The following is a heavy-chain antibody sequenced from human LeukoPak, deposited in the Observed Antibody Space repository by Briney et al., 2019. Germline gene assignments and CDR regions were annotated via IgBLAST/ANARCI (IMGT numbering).Heavy chain of an antibody. V-gene: IGHV3-49*03. CDR3: TRERWREQWLTFYGRLFDY. CDR2: IRSKAYGGTT. J-gene: IGHJ4*02. CDR1: GFTFGDYA. D-gene: IGHD6-19*01. Sequence: PGRSLRLSCTASGFTFGDYAMSWFRQAPGKGLEWVGFIRSKAYGGTTEYAASVKGRFTISRDDSKSIAYLQMNSLKTEDTAVYYCTRERWREQWLTFYGRLFDYWGQGTLVTVSS.